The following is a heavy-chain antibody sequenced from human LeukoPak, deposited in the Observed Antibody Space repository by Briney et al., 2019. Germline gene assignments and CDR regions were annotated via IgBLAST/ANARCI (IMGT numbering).Heavy chain of an antibody. CDR3: AKDRAPLPRYCSSTSCSPSAGGY. J-gene: IGHJ4*02. CDR2: IGHTGSIT. Sequence: GGSLRLSCAGSGFTFSSYSMNWVRHAPGKGLEWVSYIGHTGSITDYADSVKGRFTISRDNSKNTLYLQMNSLRAEDTAVYYCAKDRAPLPRYCSSTSCSPSAGGYWGQGTLVTVSS. D-gene: IGHD2-2*01. CDR1: GFTFSSYS. V-gene: IGHV3-48*01.